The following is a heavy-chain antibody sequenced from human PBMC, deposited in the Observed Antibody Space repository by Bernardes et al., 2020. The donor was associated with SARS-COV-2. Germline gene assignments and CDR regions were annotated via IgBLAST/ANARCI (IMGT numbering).Heavy chain of an antibody. CDR3: ARDDIPSPSIAAAGTRFSGPSTEFDP. Sequence: ASVKVSCKASGYTFTSYYMHWVRQAPGQGLEWMGIINPSGGSTSYAQKFQGRVTMTRDTSTSTVYMELSSLRSEDTAVYYCARDDIPSPSIAAAGTRFSGPSTEFDPWGQGTLVTVSS. V-gene: IGHV1-46*01. J-gene: IGHJ5*02. D-gene: IGHD6-13*01. CDR2: INPSGGST. CDR1: GYTFTSYY.